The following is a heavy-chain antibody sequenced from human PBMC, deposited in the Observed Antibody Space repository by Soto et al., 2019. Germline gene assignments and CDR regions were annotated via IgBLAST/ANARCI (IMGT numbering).Heavy chain of an antibody. CDR2: MYHSGST. Sequence: QVQLQESGPGLVKPSGTLSLTCAVSGGSISSSNWWSWVRQPPGKGLEWIGEMYHSGSTNYNPSLKSRVPIPVDKSKNQFSLKLSSVTAADTAVYYCATRTVVSPVSYFQHWGQGTLVTVSS. CDR3: ATRTVVSPVSYFQH. D-gene: IGHD2-15*01. J-gene: IGHJ1*01. CDR1: GGSISSSNW. V-gene: IGHV4-4*02.